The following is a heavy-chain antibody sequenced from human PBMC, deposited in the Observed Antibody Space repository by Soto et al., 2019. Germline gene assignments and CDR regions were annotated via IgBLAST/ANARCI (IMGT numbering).Heavy chain of an antibody. Sequence: PSETLSLTCTVSGGSISSSTSYWGWIRQPPGKGLEWIGSINYSGSTYYSPSLKSRVTISADTSKNQFSLKLSSVTAADTAVYYCARPANYYYYYMDVWGKGTMVTVSS. V-gene: IGHV4-39*01. J-gene: IGHJ6*03. CDR3: ARPANYYYYYMDV. CDR2: INYSGST. CDR1: GGSISSSTSY.